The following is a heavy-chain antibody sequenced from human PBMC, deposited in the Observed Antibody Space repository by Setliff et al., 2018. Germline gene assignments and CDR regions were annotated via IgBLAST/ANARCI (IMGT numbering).Heavy chain of an antibody. CDR1: GGSFSGYY. J-gene: IGHJ4*02. D-gene: IGHD5-12*01. CDR3: ARWRQRRDGYNKWVNYFDY. CDR2: INHSGST. V-gene: IGHV4-34*01. Sequence: SETLSLTCAVYGGSFSGYYWSWIRQPPGKGLEWIGEINHSGSTNYNPSLKSRVTISVDTSKNQFSLKLSPVTAADTAVYYCARWRQRRDGYNKWVNYFDYWGQGTLVTVSS.